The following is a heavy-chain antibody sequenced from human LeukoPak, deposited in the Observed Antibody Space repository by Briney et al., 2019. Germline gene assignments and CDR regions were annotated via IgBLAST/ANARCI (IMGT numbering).Heavy chain of an antibody. D-gene: IGHD3-9*01. V-gene: IGHV3-30*04. CDR2: ISYDGSNK. CDR3: ARAYLTGYSNNWFDP. Sequence: PGGSLRLSCAASGFTFSSYAMHSVRQAPGKGLEWVAVISYDGSNKYYADSVKGRFTISRDNSKNTLYLQMNSLRAEDTAVYYCARAYLTGYSNNWFDPWGQGTLVTVSS. J-gene: IGHJ5*02. CDR1: GFTFSSYA.